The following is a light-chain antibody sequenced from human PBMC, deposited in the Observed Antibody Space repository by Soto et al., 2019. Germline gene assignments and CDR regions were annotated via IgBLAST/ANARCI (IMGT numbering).Light chain of an antibody. J-gene: IGKJ1*01. CDR3: QQYNNWPRT. Sequence: EIMLTQSPATLSLSPGERATLSCRASQSVSSNLAWYQQKPGQAPRLLIYGASTRATGIPARFSGSGSGTEFTLTISSLQSEDFAVYYCQQYNNWPRTFGQR. CDR2: GAS. CDR1: QSVSSN. V-gene: IGKV3-15*01.